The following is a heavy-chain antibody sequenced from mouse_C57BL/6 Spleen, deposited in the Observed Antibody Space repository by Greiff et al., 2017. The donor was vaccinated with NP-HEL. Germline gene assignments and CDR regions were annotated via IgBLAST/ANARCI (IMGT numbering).Heavy chain of an antibody. CDR2: IYPGDGDT. CDR1: GYAFSSSW. Sequence: QVQLQQSGPELVKPGASVKISCKASGYAFSSSWMNWVKQRPGKGLEWIGRIYPGDGDTNYNGKFKGKATLTADKSSSTAYMQLSSLTSEDSAVYVCARSGITTAPWFAYWGQGTLVTVSA. J-gene: IGHJ3*01. D-gene: IGHD1-2*01. V-gene: IGHV1-82*01. CDR3: ARSGITTAPWFAY.